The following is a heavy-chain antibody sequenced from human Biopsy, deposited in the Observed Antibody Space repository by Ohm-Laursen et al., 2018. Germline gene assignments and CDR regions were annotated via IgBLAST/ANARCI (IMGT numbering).Heavy chain of an antibody. V-gene: IGHV4-4*07. CDR3: ARDSRGGHLNTTLITGKNLDS. D-gene: IGHD3-16*01. CDR2: ILFSGDT. Sequence: SETLSLTCTVTDKSINKYYWSWLRQPAGKGLEYIGRILFSGDTNPDYNPPVKSRVTTSVDTSKNQFSLKLNSVTAADTAVYFCARDSRGGHLNTTLITGKNLDSWGQGILVTVSS. J-gene: IGHJ4*02. CDR1: DKSINKYY.